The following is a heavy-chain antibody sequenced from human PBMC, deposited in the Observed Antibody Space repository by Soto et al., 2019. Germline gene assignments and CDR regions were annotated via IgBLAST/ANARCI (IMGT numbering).Heavy chain of an antibody. V-gene: IGHV1-69*18. CDR1: GGTFSSYA. CDR3: ARVVMTTVPASYYYGMDV. J-gene: IGHJ6*02. D-gene: IGHD4-4*01. Sequence: QVKLVQSGAEVKKPGPSVTVSCKASGGTFSSYAISWVRQAPGQGLEWMGRIIPFIGTANYAQKFQGRVPITADESTSTAYVELASLRSEDTAVYYCARVVMTTVPASYYYGMDVWGQGTTVTVS. CDR2: IIPFIGTA.